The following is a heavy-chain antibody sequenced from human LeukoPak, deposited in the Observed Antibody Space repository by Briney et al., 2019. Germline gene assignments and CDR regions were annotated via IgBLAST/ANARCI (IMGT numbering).Heavy chain of an antibody. D-gene: IGHD3-10*01. V-gene: IGHV4-34*01. Sequence: SETLSLTCGVSGGSFRGSYWSLIRRPPGKGLEWIGEVDHSGNTYYSPSLQSRVTISVDTSKNQFSLRLTSVTAADTAVYYCARRSTGSFEKNYSDWGQGTLVTVSS. CDR1: GGSFRGSY. CDR2: VDHSGNT. CDR3: ARRSTGSFEKNYSD. J-gene: IGHJ1*01.